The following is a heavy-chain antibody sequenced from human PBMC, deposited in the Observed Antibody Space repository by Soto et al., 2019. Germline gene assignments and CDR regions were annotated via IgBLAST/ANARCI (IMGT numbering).Heavy chain of an antibody. V-gene: IGHV3-33*01. CDR2: IWYDGSNK. D-gene: IGHD4-17*01. Sequence: PGGSLRLSCAAPGFTFSSYGMYWVRQAPGKGLEWVAVIWYDGSNKYYADSVKGRFTISRDNSKNTLYLQMNSLRAEDTAVYYCARDSALYGDYLGGVDYWGQGTLVTVSS. CDR3: ARDSALYGDYLGGVDY. J-gene: IGHJ4*02. CDR1: GFTFSSYG.